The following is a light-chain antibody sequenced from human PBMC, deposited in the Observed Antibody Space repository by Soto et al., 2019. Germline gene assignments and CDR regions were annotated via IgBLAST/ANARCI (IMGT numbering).Light chain of an antibody. J-gene: IGLJ1*01. CDR1: SSDIGGYNY. Sequence: QSALTQPASVSGSPGQSITISCTGTSSDIGGYNYVSWYQHHPGKAPQLMIYEVSNRPSGVSNRFSGSKSGNTASLTISGLQAEDEADYYCSSLRVFGTGTKLTVL. CDR2: EVS. CDR3: SSLRV. V-gene: IGLV2-14*01.